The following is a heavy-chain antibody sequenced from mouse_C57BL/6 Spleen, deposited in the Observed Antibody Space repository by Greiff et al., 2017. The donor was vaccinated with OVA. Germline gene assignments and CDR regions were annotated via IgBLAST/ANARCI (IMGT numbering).Heavy chain of an antibody. J-gene: IGHJ2*01. CDR2: IHPSDSAT. CDR3: AAGASDY. V-gene: IGHV1-74*01. D-gene: IGHD3-3*01. Sequence: QVQLKQPGAELVKPGASVKVSCKASGYTFTSYWMHWVKQRPGQGLEWIGRIHPSDSATNYNQKFKGKATLTVDKSSSTAYMHLSSLTSEASAVYYWAAGASDYWGQGTTLTVSS. CDR1: GYTFTSYW.